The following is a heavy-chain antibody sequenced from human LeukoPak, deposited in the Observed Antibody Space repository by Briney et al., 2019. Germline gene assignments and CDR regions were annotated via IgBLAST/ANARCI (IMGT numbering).Heavy chain of an antibody. CDR2: IKHDGSEK. V-gene: IGHV3-7*05. J-gene: IGHJ4*02. CDR1: GFTFSSNW. Sequence: GGSLRVSCAASGFTFSSNWMGWVRQAPGKGLEWVANIKHDGSEKYYGDSVKGRFTISRDNAKMSLYLQMNSLRAEDTAVYYCAVYKWNSKRDLDYWGQGTLVTVSS. D-gene: IGHD1-7*01. CDR3: AVYKWNSKRDLDY.